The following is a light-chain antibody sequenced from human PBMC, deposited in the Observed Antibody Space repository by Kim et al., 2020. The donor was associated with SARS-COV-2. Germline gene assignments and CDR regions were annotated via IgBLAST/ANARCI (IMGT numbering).Light chain of an antibody. J-gene: IGLJ3*02. V-gene: IGLV3-19*01. CDR1: SRRSYY. CDR2: GRN. CDR3: QSRDSGGRVM. Sequence: VALGQTVKITCKGDSRRSYYATWYQQKQRQAPVLVIYGRNNRHSGIPDRFAGSASGNTASLTISGTQAEDEADFYCQSRDSGGRVMFGGGTQLTVL.